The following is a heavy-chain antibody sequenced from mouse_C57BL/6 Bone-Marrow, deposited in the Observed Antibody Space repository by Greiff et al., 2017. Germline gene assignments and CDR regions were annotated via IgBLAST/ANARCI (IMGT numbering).Heavy chain of an antibody. CDR2: IRLKSDNYAT. V-gene: IGHV6-3*01. J-gene: IGHJ4*01. CDR1: GFTFSNYW. CDR3: TGGGLRWAMDY. Sequence: EVKVVESGGGLVQPGGSMKLSCVASGFTFSNYWMNWVRQSPEKGLEWVAQIRLKSDNYATHYAESVKGRFTISRDDSKSSVYLQMNNLGAEDTGIYYCTGGGLRWAMDYWGQGTSVTVSS. D-gene: IGHD2-2*01.